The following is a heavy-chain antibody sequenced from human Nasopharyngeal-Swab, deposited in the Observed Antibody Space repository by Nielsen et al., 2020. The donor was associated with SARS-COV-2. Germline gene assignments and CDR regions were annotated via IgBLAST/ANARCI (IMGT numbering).Heavy chain of an antibody. Sequence: ASVKVSCKASGYTFTGYYMHWVRQAPGQGLEWMGWINPNSGGTNYAQKFQGRVTMTRDTSISTAYMELSRLRSDDTAVYYCARDLKGSSWYYYYGMDVWGQGTTVTVSS. CDR2: INPNSGGT. CDR3: ARDLKGSSWYYYYGMDV. V-gene: IGHV1-2*02. D-gene: IGHD6-13*01. J-gene: IGHJ6*02. CDR1: GYTFTGYY.